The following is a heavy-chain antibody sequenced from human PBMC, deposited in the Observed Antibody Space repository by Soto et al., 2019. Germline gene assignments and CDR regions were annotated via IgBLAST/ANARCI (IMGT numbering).Heavy chain of an antibody. Sequence: GGSLRLSCAASGFTFSSYAMSWVRQAPGRGLEWVSGISGSGDSTYYADSVKGRFTISRDNSKKTVYLQMNSLRAEDTAVYYCAKGVPGIAVAGTGYFQHWGQGTLVTVSS. V-gene: IGHV3-23*01. CDR1: GFTFSSYA. D-gene: IGHD6-19*01. CDR3: AKGVPGIAVAGTGYFQH. CDR2: ISGSGDST. J-gene: IGHJ1*01.